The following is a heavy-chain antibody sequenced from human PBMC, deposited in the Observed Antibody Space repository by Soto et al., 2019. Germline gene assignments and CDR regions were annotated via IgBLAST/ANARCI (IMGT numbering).Heavy chain of an antibody. CDR1: GFTFSSYA. Sequence: GGSLRLSCAASGFTFSSYAMSWVRQAPGKGLEWVSAISGSGGSTYYADSVKGRFTISRDNSKNTLYLQMNSLRAEDTAVYYCVKIPGIAAAGYALGYFDYWGQGTLVTVSS. D-gene: IGHD6-13*01. J-gene: IGHJ4*02. CDR3: VKIPGIAAAGYALGYFDY. CDR2: ISGSGGST. V-gene: IGHV3-23*01.